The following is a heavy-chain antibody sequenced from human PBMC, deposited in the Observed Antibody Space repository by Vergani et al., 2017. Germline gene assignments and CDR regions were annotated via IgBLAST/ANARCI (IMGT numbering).Heavy chain of an antibody. V-gene: IGHV3-23*01. CDR1: GGSISSGSYY. Sequence: LQLQESGPGLVKPSETLSLTCTVSGGSISSGSYYWSWVRQAPGKGLEWVSAISGSGGSTYYADSVKGRFTISRDNSKNTLYLQMNSLRAEDTAVYYCAKMGRAALWQQLNPGDYWGQGTLVTVSS. CDR2: ISGSGGST. CDR3: AKMGRAALWQQLNPGDY. J-gene: IGHJ4*02. D-gene: IGHD6-13*01.